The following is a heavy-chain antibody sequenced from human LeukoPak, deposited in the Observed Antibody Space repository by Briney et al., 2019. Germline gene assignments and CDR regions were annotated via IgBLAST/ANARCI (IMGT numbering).Heavy chain of an antibody. CDR3: VRGPYCSGGSCYGHFDY. D-gene: IGHD2-15*01. V-gene: IGHV3-30*19. J-gene: IGHJ4*02. CDR2: VKADGNSE. Sequence: GGSLRLSCAGSGFASNVGMHWLRQAQGKGLEWVALVKADGNSEYYADSVKGRFSISRDNADNTAYLQMNSLRVGDTAVYYCVRGPYCSGGSCYGHFDYWGQGTLVTACS. CDR1: GFASNVG.